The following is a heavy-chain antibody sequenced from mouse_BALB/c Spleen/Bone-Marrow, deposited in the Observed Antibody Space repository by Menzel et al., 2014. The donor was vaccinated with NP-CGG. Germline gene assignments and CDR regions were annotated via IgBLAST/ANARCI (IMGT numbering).Heavy chain of an antibody. J-gene: IGHJ3*01. D-gene: IGHD2-1*01. CDR1: GYSFTSYW. CDR2: IDPSDSET. V-gene: IGHV1S126*01. Sequence: VQLQESGPQLVRPGASVKISCKASGYSFTSYWMHWVKQRPGQGLEWIGMIDPSDSETRLNQKFKDKATLTVDKSSSTAHMHLSSATSEDSAVYYCASPSDGNPFAYWGQGTLVTVSA. CDR3: ASPSDGNPFAY.